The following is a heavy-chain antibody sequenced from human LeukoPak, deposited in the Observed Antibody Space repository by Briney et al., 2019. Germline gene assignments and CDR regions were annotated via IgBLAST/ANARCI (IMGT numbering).Heavy chain of an antibody. CDR3: ARLGNYDFWSGFSYYGMDV. V-gene: IGHV1-2*02. Sequence: GASVKVSCKASGYTFTGYYMHWVRQAPGQGLEWMGWINPNSGGTNYAQKLQGRVTMTTDTSTSTAYMELRSLRSDDTAVYYCARLGNYDFWSGFSYYGMDVWGQGTTVTVSS. CDR1: GYTFTGYY. CDR2: INPNSGGT. D-gene: IGHD3-3*01. J-gene: IGHJ6*02.